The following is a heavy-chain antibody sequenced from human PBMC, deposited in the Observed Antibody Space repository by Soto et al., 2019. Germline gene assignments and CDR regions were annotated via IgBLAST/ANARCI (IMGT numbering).Heavy chain of an antibody. CDR3: ARDRGPGGSSGWLYFQH. J-gene: IGHJ1*01. D-gene: IGHD6-19*01. Sequence: PSETLSLTSTVSGGSISSGGYYWSWIRQHPGKGLEWIGYIYYSGSTYYNPSLKSRVTISVDTSKNQFSLKLSSVTAADTAVYYCARDRGPGGSSGWLYFQHWGQGTLVTVSS. CDR1: GGSISSGGYY. V-gene: IGHV4-31*03. CDR2: IYYSGST.